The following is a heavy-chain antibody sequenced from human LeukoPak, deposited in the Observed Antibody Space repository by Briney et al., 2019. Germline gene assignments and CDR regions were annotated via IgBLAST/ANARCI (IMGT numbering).Heavy chain of an antibody. Sequence: SGGSLRLSCAASGFTFSNYWMHWVRQAPGKGLVWVSRINSDGINTSYADSVKGRFTISRDNAKNTLNLQMNSLRAEDTAVYYCARDGVPLERYYYYMDVWGKGTTVTVSS. J-gene: IGHJ6*03. CDR1: GFTFSNYW. V-gene: IGHV3-74*01. CDR3: ARDGVPLERYYYYMDV. CDR2: INSDGINT. D-gene: IGHD1-1*01.